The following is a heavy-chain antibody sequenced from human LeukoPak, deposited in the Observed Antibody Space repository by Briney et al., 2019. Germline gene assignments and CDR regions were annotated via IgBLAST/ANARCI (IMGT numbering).Heavy chain of an antibody. Sequence: SQTLSLTCAISGDSVSSNSAAWNWIRQSPSRGLEWLGRTYYRAKWYNDYAVSVKSRITINPDTSKNQFSLQLNSVTPEDTAVYYCARGGDSITMVRGVIYKYNNWFDPWGQGTLATVSS. V-gene: IGHV6-1*01. J-gene: IGHJ5*02. D-gene: IGHD3-10*01. CDR3: ARGGDSITMVRGVIYKYNNWFDP. CDR2: TYYRAKWYN. CDR1: GDSVSSNSAA.